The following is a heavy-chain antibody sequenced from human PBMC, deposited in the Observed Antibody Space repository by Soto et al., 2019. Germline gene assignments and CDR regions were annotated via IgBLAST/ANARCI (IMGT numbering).Heavy chain of an antibody. Sequence: PGGSLRLSCAASGFTFSSYSMNWVRQAPGKGLEWVSYISSSSSTIYYADSVKGRFTISRDNAKNSLYLQMNSLRDEDTAVYYCARSHYYDSSGYYYGTGYYYYYGMDVWGQGTTVTVSS. CDR2: ISSSSSTI. V-gene: IGHV3-48*02. CDR1: GFTFSSYS. CDR3: ARSHYYDSSGYYYGTGYYYYYGMDV. D-gene: IGHD3-22*01. J-gene: IGHJ6*02.